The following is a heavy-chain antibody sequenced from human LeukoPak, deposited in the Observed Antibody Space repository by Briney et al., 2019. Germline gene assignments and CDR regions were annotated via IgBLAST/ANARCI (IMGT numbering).Heavy chain of an antibody. D-gene: IGHD1-1*01. CDR2: IRPGGDGP. V-gene: IGHV1-46*02. CDR1: GNSLNNYH. Sequence: ASVKVSCKASGNSLNNYHMHWVRQAPGQGLEWLGIIRPGGDGPSYAQKFQGRVTMTRDMSTSTVYMELSSLTSDDTAVYYCGRDPTYRNYFDSWGQGTLVTVSS. J-gene: IGHJ4*02. CDR3: GRDPTYRNYFDS.